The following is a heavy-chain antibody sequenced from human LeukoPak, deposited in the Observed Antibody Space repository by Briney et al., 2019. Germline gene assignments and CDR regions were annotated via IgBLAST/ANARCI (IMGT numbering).Heavy chain of an antibody. D-gene: IGHD1-26*01. CDR3: ARHQVGATSPFDY. V-gene: IGHV4-39*01. CDR1: GGSISSSSYY. Sequence: PSETLSLTCTVSGGSISSSSYYWGWIRQPPGKGLECIGSIYYSGSTYYNPSLKSRVTISVDTSKNQFSLKLSSVTAADTAVYYCARHQVGATSPFDYWGQGTLVTVSS. J-gene: IGHJ4*02. CDR2: IYYSGST.